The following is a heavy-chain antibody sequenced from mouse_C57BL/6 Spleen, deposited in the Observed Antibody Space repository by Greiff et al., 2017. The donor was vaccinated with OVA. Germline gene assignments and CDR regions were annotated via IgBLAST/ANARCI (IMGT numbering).Heavy chain of an antibody. J-gene: IGHJ1*03. CDR3: ARHGGYFDV. D-gene: IGHD1-1*02. CDR2: ISSGGSYT. CDR1: GFTFSSYG. V-gene: IGHV5-6*01. Sequence: EVNVVESGGDLVKPGGSLKLSCAASGFTFSSYGMSWVRQTPDKRLEWVATISSGGSYTYYPDSVKGRFTISRDNAKNTLYLQMSSLKSEDTAMYYCARHGGYFDVWGTGTTVTVSS.